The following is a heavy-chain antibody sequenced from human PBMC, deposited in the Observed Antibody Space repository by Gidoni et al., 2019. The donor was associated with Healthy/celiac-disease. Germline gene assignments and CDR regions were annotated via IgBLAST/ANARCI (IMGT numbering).Heavy chain of an antibody. CDR2: ISSSRSYI. CDR3: AIYSLYGDGYY. Sequence: EVQLVESGGGVVKPGGSLRLPCAASAFTFSSYSMNWVRQATGKGLEWVSSISSSRSYIYYADSVKGRFTISRDNAKNSLYLQMNSLRAEDTAVYYCAIYSLYGDGYYWGQGTLVTVSS. CDR1: AFTFSSYS. V-gene: IGHV3-21*01. D-gene: IGHD4-17*01. J-gene: IGHJ4*02.